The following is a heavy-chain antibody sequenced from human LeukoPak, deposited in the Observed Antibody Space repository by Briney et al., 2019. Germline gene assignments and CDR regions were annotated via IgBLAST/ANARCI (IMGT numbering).Heavy chain of an antibody. CDR2: IYYSGST. J-gene: IGHJ4*02. D-gene: IGHD2-15*01. Sequence: ASETLSLTCTVSGGSISSSSYYWGWIRQPPGKGLEWIGSIYYSGSTYYNPSLKSRVTISVDTSKNQFSLKLSSVTAADTAVYYCARVVAAIWIDYWGQGTLVTVSS. V-gene: IGHV4-39*01. CDR1: GGSISSSSYY. CDR3: ARVVAAIWIDY.